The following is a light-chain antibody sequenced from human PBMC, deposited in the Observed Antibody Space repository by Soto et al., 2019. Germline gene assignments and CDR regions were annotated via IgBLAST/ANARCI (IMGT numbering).Light chain of an antibody. Sequence: EIVLTQSPGTLSLSPGERATLSCRASQSVSSSYLAWYQQKPGQAPRLLLYGASSRATGIPDRFSGSGSGTDFTLTISSLEHEDFAVYYCQQYGSSLYTFGQGTKLEI. V-gene: IGKV3-20*01. CDR3: QQYGSSLYT. CDR1: QSVSSSY. J-gene: IGKJ2*01. CDR2: GAS.